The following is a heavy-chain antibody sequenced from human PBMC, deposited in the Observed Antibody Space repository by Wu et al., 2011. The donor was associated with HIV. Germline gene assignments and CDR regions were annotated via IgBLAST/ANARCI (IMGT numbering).Heavy chain of an antibody. CDR1: RRFSRNA. CDR2: IIPILGTA. V-gene: IGHV1-69*05. D-gene: IGHD2-2*01. Sequence: QVQLVQSGAEVKKPGSSVKGLLQGFWRRFSRNALSWVRQAPGQGLEWMGGIIPILGTAIYAQKFQGRVTITTDESTGTAYMELSSLRSEDTAVYYCASRHGPIVVVSTPMIMDRLYSYYGMEVWGQGTTVTVSS. J-gene: IGHJ6*02. CDR3: ASRHGPIVVVSTPMIMDRLYSYYGMEV.